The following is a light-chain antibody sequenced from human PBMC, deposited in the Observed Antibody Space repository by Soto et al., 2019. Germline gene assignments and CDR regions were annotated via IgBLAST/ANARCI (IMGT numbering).Light chain of an antibody. V-gene: IGLV2-14*01. CDR1: SSDVGGYNY. J-gene: IGLJ2*01. CDR2: DVS. CDR3: SSYTSSSPVV. Sequence: QSVLTQPASVSGSPGQSITISCTGTSSDVGGYNYVSWYQQHPGKAPKLMIYDVSNWPSGVSNRFSGSKSGNTASLTISGLQAEDEADYYCSSYTSSSPVVFGGGTKLTVL.